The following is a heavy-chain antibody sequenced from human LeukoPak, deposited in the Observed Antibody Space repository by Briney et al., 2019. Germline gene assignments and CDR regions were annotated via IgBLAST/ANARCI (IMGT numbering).Heavy chain of an antibody. D-gene: IGHD5-18*01. CDR3: ARDRHPGEYSSLPH. Sequence: SGRSLRLSCAASGFTFSSYAMHWARQAPGKGLEWVAVISYDGSNKYYADSVKGRFTISRDNSKNTLFLQMNSLRAEDTAVYYCARDRHPGEYSSLPHWGQGTLVTVSS. CDR1: GFTFSSYA. V-gene: IGHV3-30-3*01. J-gene: IGHJ4*02. CDR2: ISYDGSNK.